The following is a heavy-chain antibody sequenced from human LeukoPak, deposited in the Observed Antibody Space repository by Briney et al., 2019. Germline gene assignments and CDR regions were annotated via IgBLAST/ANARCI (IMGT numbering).Heavy chain of an antibody. CDR3: ASTITFGGVIVDAFDI. D-gene: IGHD3-16*02. Sequence: SETLSLTCAVYGGSFSGYYWSWIRQPPGKGLEWIGEINHSGSTNYNPSLKSRVTISVDTSKNQFSLKLSSVTAADTAVYYCASTITFGGVIVDAFDIWGQGTMASVPS. J-gene: IGHJ3*02. CDR2: INHSGST. CDR1: GGSFSGYY. V-gene: IGHV4-34*01.